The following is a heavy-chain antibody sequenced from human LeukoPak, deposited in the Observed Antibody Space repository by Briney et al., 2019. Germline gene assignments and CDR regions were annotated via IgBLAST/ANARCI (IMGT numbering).Heavy chain of an antibody. CDR3: ARSPYSSGWYYFDY. D-gene: IGHD6-19*01. CDR1: GGSISSYY. J-gene: IGHJ4*02. V-gene: IGHV4-59*01. Sequence: SETLSLTCTVSGGSISSYYWSWIRQPPGKGLEWIGYIYYSGSTNYNPSLKSRVTISVDTSKNQFSLKLSSVTAADTAVYYCARSPYSSGWYYFDYWGQGTLVTVSS. CDR2: IYYSGST.